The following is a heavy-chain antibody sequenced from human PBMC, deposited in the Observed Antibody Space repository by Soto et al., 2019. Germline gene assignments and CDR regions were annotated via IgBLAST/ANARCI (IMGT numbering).Heavy chain of an antibody. Sequence: PGGSLRLSCAASGFTFSGSAMHWVRQASGKGLEWVSYISSSSSTIYYADSVKGRFTISRDNAKNSLYLQMNSLRAEDTAVYYCARSAPMMDNWYGYLYYYYYYMDVWGKGTTVTVSS. CDR3: ARSAPMMDNWYGYLYYYYYYMDV. CDR2: ISSSSSTI. D-gene: IGHD1-20*01. CDR1: GFTFSGSA. J-gene: IGHJ6*03. V-gene: IGHV3-48*01.